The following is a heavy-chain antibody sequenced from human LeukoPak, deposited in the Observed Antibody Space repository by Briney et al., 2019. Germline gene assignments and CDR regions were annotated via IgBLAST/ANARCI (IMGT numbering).Heavy chain of an antibody. J-gene: IGHJ6*03. CDR1: GFTFSVYG. Sequence: PGRSLRLSCAASGFTFSVYGMHWVRQAPGKGLEWVAFISYDGRIKYYGDSVKGRFTISRDNSKNTLYLQMNSLRAEDTAVYYCAKQGRDWLRDYYYYMDVWGKGTTVTISS. D-gene: IGHD3-9*01. CDR2: ISYDGRIK. V-gene: IGHV3-30*18. CDR3: AKQGRDWLRDYYYYMDV.